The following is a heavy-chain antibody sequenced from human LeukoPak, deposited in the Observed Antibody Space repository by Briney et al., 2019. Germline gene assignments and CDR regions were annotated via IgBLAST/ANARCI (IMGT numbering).Heavy chain of an antibody. V-gene: IGHV3-30*02. Sequence: PGGSLRLSCAASGFTFSDYGMHWVRQAPGKGLEWVVFIRYDGSETHCADSVKGRFTISRDNSRNTLYLQMNSLRTEDTAVYYCAKEGSSYYPDYWGQGTLVTVSS. CDR1: GFTFSDYG. D-gene: IGHD3-10*01. J-gene: IGHJ4*02. CDR2: IRYDGSET. CDR3: AKEGSSYYPDY.